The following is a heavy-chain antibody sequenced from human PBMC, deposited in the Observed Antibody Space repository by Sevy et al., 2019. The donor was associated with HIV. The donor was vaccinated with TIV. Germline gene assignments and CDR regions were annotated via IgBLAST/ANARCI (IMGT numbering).Heavy chain of an antibody. CDR1: GFTFDNYA. D-gene: IGHD2-15*01. Sequence: GGSLRLSCAASGFTFDNYAMGWVRQAPGKGLEWVSLINWAGDNTYYGDSVKGRFTINRDNRKNSLYLQMNSLRTEDTALYHCSKDTQDCSVGTCERLSSGGFDIWGQGTKVTVSS. J-gene: IGHJ3*02. CDR3: SKDTQDCSVGTCERLSSGGFDI. V-gene: IGHV3-43D*03. CDR2: INWAGDNT.